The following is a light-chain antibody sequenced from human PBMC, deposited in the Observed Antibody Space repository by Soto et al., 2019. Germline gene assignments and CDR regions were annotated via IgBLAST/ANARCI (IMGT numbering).Light chain of an antibody. V-gene: IGKV3-20*01. CDR1: QSVSSSY. J-gene: IGKJ1*01. CDR3: QQYNTFSWT. Sequence: DIVFTQSPGTLSLSPGERATLSCRASQSVSSSYLAWYQQKPGQAPRLLIYDTSYRATGIPARFSGSGSGTDFTLTISSLHPDDFATYFCQQYNTFSWTFGQGTKVDIK. CDR2: DTS.